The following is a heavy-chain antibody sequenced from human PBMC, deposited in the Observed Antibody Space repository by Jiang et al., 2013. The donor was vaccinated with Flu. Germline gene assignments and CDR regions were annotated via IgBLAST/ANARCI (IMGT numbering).Heavy chain of an antibody. Sequence: GLVKPSETLSLTCTVSGGSISSSSYYWGWIRQPPGKGLEWIGSIYYSGSTYYNPSLKSRVTISVDTSKNQFSLKLSSVTAADTAVYYCARGGSYHFLIGYWGQGTLVTVSS. CDR2: IYYSGST. D-gene: IGHD1-26*01. CDR1: GGSISSSSYY. CDR3: ARGGSYHFLIGY. V-gene: IGHV4-39*01. J-gene: IGHJ4*02.